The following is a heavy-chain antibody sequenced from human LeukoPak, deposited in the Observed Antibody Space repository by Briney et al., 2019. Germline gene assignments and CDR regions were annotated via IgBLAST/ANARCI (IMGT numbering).Heavy chain of an antibody. CDR1: GYIFSSYA. CDR2: INTNTGNP. D-gene: IGHD3-9*01. Sequence: ASVKVSCKASGYIFSSYAINWVRQTPGQGLEYMGWINTNTGNPTYAQGFTGRFVFSLDTSVSTAYLQISSLKAEDTAVYYCARGPSGDILTGYRHFQHWGQGTLVTVSS. CDR3: ARGPSGDILTGYRHFQH. J-gene: IGHJ1*01. V-gene: IGHV7-4-1*02.